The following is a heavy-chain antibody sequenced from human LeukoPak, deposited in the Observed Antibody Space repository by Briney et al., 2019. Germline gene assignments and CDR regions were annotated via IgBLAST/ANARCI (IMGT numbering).Heavy chain of an antibody. D-gene: IGHD2-15*01. CDR1: GYIFSNYW. CDR2: IYPGDSDT. V-gene: IGHV5-51*01. Sequence: GESLKISCKGSGYIFSNYWIAWVRQMPGKGLEWMGIIYPGDSDTRYSPSFQGQVTISADKSISTAYLQWSSLKASDTAMYYCARSWGCSGGSCYYFDYWGQGTLVTVSS. CDR3: ARSWGCSGGSCYYFDY. J-gene: IGHJ4*02.